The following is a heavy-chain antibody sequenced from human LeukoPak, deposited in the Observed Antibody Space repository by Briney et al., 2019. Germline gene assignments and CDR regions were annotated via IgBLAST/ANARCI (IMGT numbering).Heavy chain of an antibody. Sequence: SETLSLTCTVSGDSISSYYWSWIRQPPGKGLEWIGYIYTSGGNNYIPSLEGRVTISIDPSKNQFSLKLSSVTAADSAVYYCARLTRLSTSPDRYYLDYWGQGTLVTVS. CDR2: IYTSGGN. J-gene: IGHJ4*02. V-gene: IGHV4-4*09. CDR1: GDSISSYY. CDR3: ARLTRLSTSPDRYYLDY. D-gene: IGHD2-2*01.